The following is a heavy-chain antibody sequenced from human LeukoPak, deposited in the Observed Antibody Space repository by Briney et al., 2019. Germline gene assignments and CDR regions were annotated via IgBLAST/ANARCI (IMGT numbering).Heavy chain of an antibody. D-gene: IGHD3-10*01. CDR3: ATRLLWFGELWGRKKVQDYYYGMDV. CDR1: GFTFSSYG. J-gene: IGHJ6*02. V-gene: IGHV3-33*01. CDR2: IWYDGSNK. Sequence: PGRSLRLSCAASGFTFSSYGMHWVCQAPGKGLEWVAVIWYDGSNKYYADSVKGRFTISRDNSKNTLYLKMKRLRAEDTDVYYCATRLLWFGELWGRKKVQDYYYGMDVWGQGTTVTVSS.